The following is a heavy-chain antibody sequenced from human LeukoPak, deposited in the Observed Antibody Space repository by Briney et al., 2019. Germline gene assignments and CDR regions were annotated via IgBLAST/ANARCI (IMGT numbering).Heavy chain of an antibody. CDR2: MNPNSGNT. CDR1: GYTFTSYD. D-gene: IGHD1-26*01. J-gene: IGHJ4*02. Sequence: ASVKASCKASGYTFTSYDINGVRQATGQGHEWRGWMNPNSGNTGYAQKSQGRVTMTRNTSISTAYMELSSLRSEGTGVYYCARGRSGGIDEAFGYWGQGTLVTVSS. V-gene: IGHV1-8*01. CDR3: ARGRSGGIDEAFGY.